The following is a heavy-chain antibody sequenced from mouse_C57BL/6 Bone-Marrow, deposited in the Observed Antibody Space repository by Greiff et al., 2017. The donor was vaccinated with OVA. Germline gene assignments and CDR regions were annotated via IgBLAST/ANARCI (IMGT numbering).Heavy chain of an antibody. D-gene: IGHD3-3*01. CDR3: ARRLALGYFDY. CDR2: ISSGGSYT. J-gene: IGHJ2*01. Sequence: EVKLVESGGDLVKPGGSLKLSCAASGFTFSSYGMSWVRQTPDKRLEWVATISSGGSYTYSPDSVKGRFTISRDNAKNTLYLQMSSLKSEDTAMYYCARRLALGYFDYWGQGTTLTVSS. V-gene: IGHV5-6*02. CDR1: GFTFSSYG.